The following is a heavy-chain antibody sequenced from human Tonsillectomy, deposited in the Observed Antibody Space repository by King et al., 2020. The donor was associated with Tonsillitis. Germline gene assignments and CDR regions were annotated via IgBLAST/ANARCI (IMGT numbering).Heavy chain of an antibody. D-gene: IGHD3-22*01. J-gene: IGHJ3*02. Sequence: VQLVESGGGLVQPGRSLRLACRTSGFTLNDYAMSWFRQARGRGLEWVAFIGGRHQIETTEYAATGEGRFIISRDDSKGFAYLQMYSLKTEDTAVYYCSRGYFYDATAEYYVPYAFGIWGQGTMVTVSP. CDR1: GFTLNDYA. CDR3: SRGYFYDATAEYYVPYAFGI. CDR2: IGGRHQIETT. V-gene: IGHV3-49*03.